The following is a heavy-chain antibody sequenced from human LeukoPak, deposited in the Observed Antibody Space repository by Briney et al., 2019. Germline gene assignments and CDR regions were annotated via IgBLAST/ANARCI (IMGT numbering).Heavy chain of an antibody. Sequence: SETLSLTCTVSGGSLSSGSYYWSWIRQPAGKGLEWIGRIYARGSTNYNPSLKSRVTISVDTSKNQFSLKLSSVTAADTAVYYCARGGGYDSSGYYAEYFQHWGQGTLVTVSS. CDR2: IYARGST. D-gene: IGHD3-22*01. CDR1: GGSLSSGSYY. CDR3: ARGGGYDSSGYYAEYFQH. J-gene: IGHJ1*01. V-gene: IGHV4-61*02.